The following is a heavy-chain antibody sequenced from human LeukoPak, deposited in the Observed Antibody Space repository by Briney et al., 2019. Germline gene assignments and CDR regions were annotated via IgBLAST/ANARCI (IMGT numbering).Heavy chain of an antibody. D-gene: IGHD4-17*01. CDR1: GFTFSSYS. CDR2: ISSSSSYI. Sequence: GSLRLSCAASGFTFSSYSMNWVRQAPGKGLEWVSSISSSSSYIYYADSVKGRFTISRDNAKNSLYLQMNSLRAEDTAVYYCASELGDDYGDYVLVDYWGQGTLVTVSS. CDR3: ASELGDDYGDYVLVDY. V-gene: IGHV3-21*01. J-gene: IGHJ4*02.